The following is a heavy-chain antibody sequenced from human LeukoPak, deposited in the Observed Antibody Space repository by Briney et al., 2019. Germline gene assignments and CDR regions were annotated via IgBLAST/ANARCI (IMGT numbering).Heavy chain of an antibody. D-gene: IGHD1-7*01. V-gene: IGHV4-4*07. J-gene: IGHJ6*02. CDR1: GGSISNYY. CDR2: IYSSGST. Sequence: PSETLSLTCSVSGGSISNYYWSWIRQPAGKGLEWVGRIYSSGSTNYNPSHKSRVTMSVDTSKNQFSLKLSSVTAADTAVYYCARVVGTRYYYGMDVWGQGTTATVSS. CDR3: ARVVGTRYYYGMDV.